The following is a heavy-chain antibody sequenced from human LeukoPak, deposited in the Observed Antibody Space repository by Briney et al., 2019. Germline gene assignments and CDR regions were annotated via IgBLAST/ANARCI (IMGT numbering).Heavy chain of an antibody. CDR3: ARGRGPLLWFGEGYHWFDP. V-gene: IGHV4-34*01. CDR2: INHSGST. CDR1: GGSFSGYY. D-gene: IGHD3-10*01. J-gene: IGHJ5*02. Sequence: SETLSLTCAVYGGSFSGYYWSWIRQPPGKGLEWIGEINHSGSTNYNPSLKSRVTISVDTSKNQLSLKLSSVTAADTAVYYCARGRGPLLWFGEGYHWFDPWGQGTLVTVSS.